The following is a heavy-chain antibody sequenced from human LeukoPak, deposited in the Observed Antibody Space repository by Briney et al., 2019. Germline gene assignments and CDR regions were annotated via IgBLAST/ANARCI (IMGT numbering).Heavy chain of an antibody. V-gene: IGHV1-69*01. CDR1: GGTFSSYA. Sequence: LVKVSCKASGGTFSSYAISWVRQAPGQGLEWMGGIIPIFGTANYAQKFQGRVTITADESTSTAYMELSSLRSEDTAVYYCARARDSSGYYYYYYGMDVWGQGTTVTVSS. D-gene: IGHD3-22*01. J-gene: IGHJ6*02. CDR2: IIPIFGTA. CDR3: ARARDSSGYYYYYYGMDV.